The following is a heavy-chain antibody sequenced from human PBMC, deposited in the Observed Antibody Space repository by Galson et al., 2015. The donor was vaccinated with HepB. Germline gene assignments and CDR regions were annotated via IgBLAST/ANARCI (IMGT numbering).Heavy chain of an antibody. Sequence: SVKVSCKASGGTFSSYTISWVRQAPGQGLEWMGRIIPVLYISTYAQNFQDRVTITADKSTSTAYMELGSLRSEDTAVYYCARSPYYYESSGYYTSWYFDLWGRGTLVTVSS. CDR3: ARSPYYYESSGYYTSWYFDL. CDR2: IIPVLYIS. CDR1: GGTFSSYT. J-gene: IGHJ2*01. V-gene: IGHV1-69*02. D-gene: IGHD3-22*01.